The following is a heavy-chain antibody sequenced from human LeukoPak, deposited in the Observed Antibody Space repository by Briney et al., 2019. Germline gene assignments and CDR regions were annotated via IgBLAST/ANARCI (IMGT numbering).Heavy chain of an antibody. Sequence: SETLSLTCTVSGGSLSSGGYYWSWLRQHPGKGLEWIGYIYYSGSTYYNPSLKSRVTISVDTSKNQFSLKLSSVTAADTAVYYCARVGSGSYYNLFDYWGQGTLVTVSS. CDR2: IYYSGST. J-gene: IGHJ4*02. CDR3: ARVGSGSYYNLFDY. D-gene: IGHD3-10*01. CDR1: GGSLSSGGYY. V-gene: IGHV4-31*03.